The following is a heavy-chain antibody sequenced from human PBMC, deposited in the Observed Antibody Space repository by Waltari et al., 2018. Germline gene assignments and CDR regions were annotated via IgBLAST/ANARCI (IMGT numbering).Heavy chain of an antibody. CDR2: INHSGST. J-gene: IGHJ4*02. Sequence: QVQLQQWGAGLLKPSETLSLTCAVYGGSFSGYYWSWIRQPPGKGLEWIGEINHSGSTNYNPSLKSRVTISVDTSKNQFSLKLSSVTAEDTAVYYCARRPRRTPSSSSPYFDYWGQGTLVTVSS. V-gene: IGHV4-34*01. CDR3: ARRPRRTPSSSSPYFDY. D-gene: IGHD6-6*01. CDR1: GGSFSGYY.